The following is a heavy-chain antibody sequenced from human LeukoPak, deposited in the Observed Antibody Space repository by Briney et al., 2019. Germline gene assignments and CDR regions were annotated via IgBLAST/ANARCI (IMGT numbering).Heavy chain of an antibody. V-gene: IGHV4-59*01. CDR2: IYYTGIT. CDR1: GGSISGYY. CDR3: ARLHSSRAEEFDP. J-gene: IGHJ5*02. Sequence: PSETLSFTCTVSGGSISGYYWSWIRQSPGKGLEWIGYIYYTGITAYNPSLGSRVTISVDRSNNQFSLRLTSVTAADTAVYYCARLHSSRAEEFDPWGQGTLVTVSS.